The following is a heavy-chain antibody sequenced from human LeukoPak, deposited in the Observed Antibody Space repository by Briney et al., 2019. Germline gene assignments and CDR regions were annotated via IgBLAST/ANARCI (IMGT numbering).Heavy chain of an antibody. V-gene: IGHV4-59*12. Sequence: PSETLSLTCAVYGEYFSTYYYSWIRQPPGKGLEWIGYIYYSGSTNYNPSLKSRVTVSVDTSKNQFSLKLSSVTAADTAVYYCAREAVAGIDYWGQGTLVTVSS. D-gene: IGHD6-19*01. CDR1: GEYFSTYY. CDR3: AREAVAGIDY. CDR2: IYYSGST. J-gene: IGHJ4*02.